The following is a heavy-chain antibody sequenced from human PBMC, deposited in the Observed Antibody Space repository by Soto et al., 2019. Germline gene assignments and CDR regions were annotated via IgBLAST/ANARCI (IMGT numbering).Heavy chain of an antibody. CDR2: IYWDDDN. V-gene: IGHV2-5*02. Sequence: QITLKESGPTLVQPTQTLTLTCTFSGFSLSTSGVGVAWVRQPPGKVPEWLALIYWDDDNRISPSLKSRLTITKDTSNNQVVLTMTSMDPVDTGTYYCAHGQVDRQTYKYGMDVWGPGITLTVSS. CDR1: GFSLSTSGVG. CDR3: AHGQVDRQTYKYGMDV. J-gene: IGHJ6*02. D-gene: IGHD5-12*01.